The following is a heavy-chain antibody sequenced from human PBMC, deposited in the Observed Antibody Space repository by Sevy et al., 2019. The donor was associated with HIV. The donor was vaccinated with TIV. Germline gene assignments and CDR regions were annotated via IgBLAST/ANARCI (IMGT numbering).Heavy chain of an antibody. J-gene: IGHJ4*02. V-gene: IGHV3-21*01. D-gene: IGHD1-26*01. Sequence: GGSLRLSCAASGFTFSSYSMNWVRHTPGKGLEWVSSISSSSSYIYHADSVKGRFTISRDNAKNSLYLQMNSLRAEDTAVYYCARDSAVGYFDYWGQGTLVTVSS. CDR1: GFTFSSYS. CDR3: ARDSAVGYFDY. CDR2: ISSSSSYI.